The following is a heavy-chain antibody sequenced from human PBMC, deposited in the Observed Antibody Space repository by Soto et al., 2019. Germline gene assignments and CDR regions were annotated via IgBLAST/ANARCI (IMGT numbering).Heavy chain of an antibody. Sequence: GGSLRLSCAASGFTFSSYWMHWVRQAPGKGLVWVSRINSDGSSTSYADSVKGRFTISRDNTKNTLYLQMNSLRAEDTAVYYCASLSITGTNYYYYYMDVWGKGTTVTVSS. D-gene: IGHD1-7*01. V-gene: IGHV3-74*01. CDR1: GFTFSSYW. CDR2: INSDGSST. J-gene: IGHJ6*03. CDR3: ASLSITGTNYYYYYMDV.